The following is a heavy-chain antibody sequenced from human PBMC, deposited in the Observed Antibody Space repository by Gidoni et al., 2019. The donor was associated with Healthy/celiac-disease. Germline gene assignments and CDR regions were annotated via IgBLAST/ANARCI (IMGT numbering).Heavy chain of an antibody. CDR1: GGSLSSYY. Sequence: QVQLQESGPGLVKPSETLSLTCTVSGGSLSSYYWSWIRQPPGKGLEWIGYIYYSGSTNYNPSLKSRVTISVDTSKNQFSLKLSSVTAADTAVYYCARDQFQEGDYYYYYMDVWGKGTTVTVSS. D-gene: IGHD1-26*01. V-gene: IGHV4-59*01. CDR3: ARDQFQEGDYYYYYMDV. CDR2: IYYSGST. J-gene: IGHJ6*03.